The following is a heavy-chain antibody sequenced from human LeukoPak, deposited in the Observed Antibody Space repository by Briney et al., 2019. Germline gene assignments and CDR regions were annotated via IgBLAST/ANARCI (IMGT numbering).Heavy chain of an antibody. CDR3: ARASYDSSGYYNDAFDI. CDR1: GFTVSSNY. D-gene: IGHD3-22*01. CDR2: IYSGGST. J-gene: IGHJ3*02. V-gene: IGHV3-53*01. Sequence: GGSLRLSCAASGFTVSSNYMSWVRQAPGKGLEWVSVIYSGGSTYYADSVKGRFTISGDNSKNTLYLQMNSLRAEDTAVYYCARASYDSSGYYNDAFDIWGQGTMVTVSS.